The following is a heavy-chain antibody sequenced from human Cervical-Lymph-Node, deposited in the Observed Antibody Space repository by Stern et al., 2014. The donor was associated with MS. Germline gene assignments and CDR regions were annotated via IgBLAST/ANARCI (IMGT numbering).Heavy chain of an antibody. CDR1: GYTFTNYY. J-gene: IGHJ6*02. D-gene: IGHD6-19*01. V-gene: IGHV1-46*01. CDR2: INPSGYST. Sequence: QVQLVQSGAEVKKPGASVKVSCKASGYTFTNYYMHWVRQAPGQGLDWIGIINPSGYSTSYAQRFQGRVTMTRDTSTSTVYMELSSLRSDDTAVYYCAREVAGHRLGMMDVWGQGTTVTVSS. CDR3: AREVAGHRLGMMDV.